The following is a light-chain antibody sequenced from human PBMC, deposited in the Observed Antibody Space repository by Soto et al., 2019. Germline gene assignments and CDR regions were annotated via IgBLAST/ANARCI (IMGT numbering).Light chain of an antibody. J-gene: IGKJ1*01. CDR1: QTISND. Sequence: EVVMTQSPATLSVSPGESATLSCRSSQTISNDLAWYQQRPGQPPRLLIYGASTRATGTPARFSGSGSGTEFTLAISDLQSEDFAVYYCQQYNNWPKWTFGQGTNVELE. CDR3: QQYNNWPKWT. CDR2: GAS. V-gene: IGKV3-15*01.